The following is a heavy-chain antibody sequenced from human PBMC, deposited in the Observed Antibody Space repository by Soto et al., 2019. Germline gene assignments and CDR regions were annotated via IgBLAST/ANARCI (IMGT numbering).Heavy chain of an antibody. CDR3: AKYCRAHSIVVGGEPGLDQ. CDR2: ISYDGINK. V-gene: IGHV3-30-3*02. J-gene: IGHJ4*02. Sequence: QVQLVESGGGVVQPGRSLRLSCAASGFTFSTSAMHWVRQAPGKGLEWVAVISYDGINKYEADSVKGRFTISRDNSKNKLYLQMTSLSAGDRAVYNCAKYCRAHSIVVGGEPGLDQWGQGTLVTVSS. CDR1: GFTFSTSA. D-gene: IGHD6-19*01.